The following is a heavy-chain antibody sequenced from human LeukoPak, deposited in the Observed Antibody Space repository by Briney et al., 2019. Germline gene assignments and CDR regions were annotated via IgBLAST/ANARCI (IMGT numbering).Heavy chain of an antibody. CDR1: GGTFSSYA. Sequence: SVKVSCKASGGTFSSYAISWVRQAPGQGLEWMGGIIPIFGTANYAQKFPGRVTITADESTSTAYMELSSLRSEETAVYYCAREAGIAAAGTGFDYWGQGNLVTVSS. V-gene: IGHV1-69*13. D-gene: IGHD6-13*01. CDR3: AREAGIAAAGTGFDY. CDR2: IIPIFGTA. J-gene: IGHJ4*02.